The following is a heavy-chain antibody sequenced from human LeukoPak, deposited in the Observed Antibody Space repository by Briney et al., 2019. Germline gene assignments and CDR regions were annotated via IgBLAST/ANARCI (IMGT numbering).Heavy chain of an antibody. Sequence: GESLKISCKGSGYSFTSYWIGWVRQMPGKGLEGMGIIYPGDSYTRYSPSFQGLVTISVDKSISTTYLQWSSLKASGTAMYYCARQSRDGYNWDYFDYWGQGALVTVSS. CDR2: IYPGDSYT. CDR3: ARQSRDGYNWDYFDY. J-gene: IGHJ4*02. D-gene: IGHD5-24*01. CDR1: GYSFTSYW. V-gene: IGHV5-51*01.